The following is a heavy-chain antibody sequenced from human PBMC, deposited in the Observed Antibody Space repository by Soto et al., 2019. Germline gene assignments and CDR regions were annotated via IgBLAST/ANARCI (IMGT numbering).Heavy chain of an antibody. D-gene: IGHD1-20*01. CDR2: INAGNGNT. Sequence: ASVKVSCKASGYTFTSYAMHWVRQAPGQRLEWMGWINAGNGNTKYSQKFQGRVTITRDTSASTAYMELSSLRSEDTAVYYCAIGITLTTALDYWCLGTLVTVSS. CDR1: GYTFTSYA. V-gene: IGHV1-3*01. J-gene: IGHJ4*02. CDR3: AIGITLTTALDY.